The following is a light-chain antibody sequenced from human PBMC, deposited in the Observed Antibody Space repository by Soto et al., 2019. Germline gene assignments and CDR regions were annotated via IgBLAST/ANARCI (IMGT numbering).Light chain of an antibody. CDR1: SSDVGGYNY. CDR3: SSYTSSSTLEV. J-gene: IGLJ2*01. V-gene: IGLV2-14*01. CDR2: DVS. Sequence: QAALTQPASVCGSPGQSITTSCTGTSSDVGGYNYVSWYQQHPGKAPKLMIYDVSNRPSGVSNRFSGSKSGNTASLTISGLQAEDEADYYCSSYTSSSTLEVFGGGTKLTVL.